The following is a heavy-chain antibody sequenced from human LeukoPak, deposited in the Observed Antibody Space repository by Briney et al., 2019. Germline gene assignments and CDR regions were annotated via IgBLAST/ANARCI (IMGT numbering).Heavy chain of an antibody. J-gene: IGHJ4*02. Sequence: ASVKVSCKASGYTFTGYYMHWVRQAPGQGLEWMGWINPNSGGTNYAQKFQGRVTMTRDTSISTAYMELSRLRSDDTAVYYCARTKYYDFWSGYPDYWGQGTLVTVSS. D-gene: IGHD3-3*01. CDR2: INPNSGGT. V-gene: IGHV1-2*02. CDR3: ARTKYYDFWSGYPDY. CDR1: GYTFTGYY.